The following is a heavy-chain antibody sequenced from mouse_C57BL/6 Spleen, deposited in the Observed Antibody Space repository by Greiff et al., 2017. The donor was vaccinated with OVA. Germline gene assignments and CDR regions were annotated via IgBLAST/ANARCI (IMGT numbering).Heavy chain of an antibody. D-gene: IGHD2-4*01. V-gene: IGHV10-1*01. CDR2: IRSKSNNYET. J-gene: IGHJ2*01. CDR3: GGHADYDVGLFDY. CDR1: GFSFNTYA. Sequence: EVKLVESGGGLVQPKGSLKLSCAASGFSFNTYAMNWVRQAPGKGLEWVASIRSKSNNYETYYADSVKDRFTISRDDSESMLYLQMNNLKTDDTAVDYCGGHADYDVGLFDYWGQGTTLTVSS.